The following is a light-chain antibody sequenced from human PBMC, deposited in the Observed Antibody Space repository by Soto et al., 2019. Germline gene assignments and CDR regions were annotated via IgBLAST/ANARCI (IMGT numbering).Light chain of an antibody. CDR1: QRINNF. V-gene: IGKV1-39*01. CDR3: QQSYSSPLT. J-gene: IGKJ4*01. Sequence: DIQMTQSPSSLSASVGERVTITCRTSQRINNFLAWYQQKPGKAPRLLIYLAFTLQSGVPSRFSGGGSGTDFTLTINSLQPEDVATYYCQQSYSSPLTFGGGTKVDIK. CDR2: LAF.